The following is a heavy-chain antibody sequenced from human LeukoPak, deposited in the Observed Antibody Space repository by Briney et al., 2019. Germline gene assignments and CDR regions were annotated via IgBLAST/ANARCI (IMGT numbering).Heavy chain of an antibody. CDR1: GYTFTGYY. Sequence: ASVKVSCKASGYTFTGYYMHWVRQAPGQGLEWMGWINPNSGGTNYAQKFQGRVTMTRDTSISTVYMELSSLRSEDTAVYYCARAGGAMSDFDYWGQGTLVTVSS. J-gene: IGHJ4*02. V-gene: IGHV1-2*02. CDR2: INPNSGGT. CDR3: ARAGGAMSDFDY. D-gene: IGHD3-16*01.